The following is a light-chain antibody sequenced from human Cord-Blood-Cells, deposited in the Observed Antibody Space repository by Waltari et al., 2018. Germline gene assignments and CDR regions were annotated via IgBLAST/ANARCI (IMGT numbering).Light chain of an antibody. Sequence: QPLLTTPPSASGAPGQRVTISCYGSSSNIGSNYVYWYQQLPGTAPQLLIHRNNQRPSGVPDRFSVSKSGTSASLAIRGLRSEDEADYYCAAWDASLSGWVFGGGTKLTVL. CDR3: AAWDASLSGWV. V-gene: IGLV1-47*01. CDR1: SSNIGSNY. J-gene: IGLJ3*02. CDR2: RNN.